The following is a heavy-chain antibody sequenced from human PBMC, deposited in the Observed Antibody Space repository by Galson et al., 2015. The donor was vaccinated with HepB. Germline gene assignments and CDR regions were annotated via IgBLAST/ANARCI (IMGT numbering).Heavy chain of an antibody. D-gene: IGHD3-22*01. V-gene: IGHV3-23*01. J-gene: IGHJ4*02. CDR3: AKDGPYDSSGRPGGRGVPLFDY. CDR2: ISGSGGST. Sequence: SLRLSCAASGFTFSSYAMSWVRQAPGKGLEWVSAISGSGGSTYYADSVKGRFTISRDNSKNTLYLQMNSLRAEDTAVYYCAKDGPYDSSGRPGGRGVPLFDYWGQGTLVTVSS. CDR1: GFTFSSYA.